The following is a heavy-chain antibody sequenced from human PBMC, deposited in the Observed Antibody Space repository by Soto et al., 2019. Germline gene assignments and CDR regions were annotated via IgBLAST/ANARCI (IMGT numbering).Heavy chain of an antibody. CDR1: GFTFDDYA. J-gene: IGHJ4*02. V-gene: IGHV3-9*01. D-gene: IGHD2-15*01. CDR2: ISWNSGSI. Sequence: EVQLVESGGGLVQPGRSLRLSCAASGFTFDDYAMHWVRQAPGKGLEWVSGISWNSGSIGYADSVKGRFTISRDNAKNXXYLQMNSLRAEDTSLYYCAGGYCSGGSCSASNFDYWGQGTLVTVSS. CDR3: AGGYCSGGSCSASNFDY.